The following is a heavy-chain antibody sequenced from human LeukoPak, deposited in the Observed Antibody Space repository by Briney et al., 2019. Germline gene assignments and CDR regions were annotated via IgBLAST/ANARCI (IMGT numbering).Heavy chain of an antibody. Sequence: SETLSLTCTVSGGSISSYYWSWIRQPPGKGLEWIGYIYYSGSTNYNPSLKSRVTISVDTSKNQFSLKLSSVTAADTAVYYCARVGYYDSSGYYRTPYYFDYWGQGTLVTVSS. CDR2: IYYSGST. V-gene: IGHV4-59*01. CDR3: ARVGYYDSSGYYRTPYYFDY. D-gene: IGHD3-22*01. J-gene: IGHJ4*02. CDR1: GGSISSYY.